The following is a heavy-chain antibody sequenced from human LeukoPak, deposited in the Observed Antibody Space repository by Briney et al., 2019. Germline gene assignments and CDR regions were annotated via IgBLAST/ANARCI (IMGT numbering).Heavy chain of an antibody. V-gene: IGHV3-72*01. CDR2: IRNKANSYTT. J-gene: IGHJ4*02. CDR3: AKYILSGYTRAFDY. Sequence: GGSLRLSCAASGFIFSDHYMDWVRQAPGKGLEWVGRIRNKANSYTTEYAASVKGRFTVSRDDSKNSLYLQMNSLKTEDTAIYYCAKYILSGYTRAFDYWGQGTVVTVSS. CDR1: GFIFSDHY. D-gene: IGHD5-12*01.